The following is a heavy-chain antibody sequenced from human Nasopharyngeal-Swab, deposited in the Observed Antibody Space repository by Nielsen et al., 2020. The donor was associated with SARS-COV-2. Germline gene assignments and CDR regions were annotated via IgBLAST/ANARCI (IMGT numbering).Heavy chain of an antibody. CDR1: GYTFSDYY. CDR3: TRDYWAYTGDPDLVFDV. J-gene: IGHJ3*01. D-gene: IGHD3-16*01. Sequence: ASVKVSCKASGYTFSDYYIHWVRQAPGQGLEWMGRIHPTSGDTKYTQQFQGRVTMTRDMSMSTVYMELTNLRSDDTAVYYCTRDYWAYTGDPDLVFDVWGQGTLVTVSS. CDR2: IHPTSGDT. V-gene: IGHV1-2*06.